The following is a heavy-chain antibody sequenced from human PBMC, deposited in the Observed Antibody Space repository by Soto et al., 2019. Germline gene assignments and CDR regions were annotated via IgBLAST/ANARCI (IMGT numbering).Heavy chain of an antibody. D-gene: IGHD3-3*01. Sequence: VGSLRLSCEASGLSFSSSAMNWVRQAPGKGLEWISVISGSGGATHFADSVKGRFTISRDNSKNTLYLQMNSLRAEDTSVYYCAKATVRVVHPLVFDHWGQGSLVTVSS. CDR2: ISGSGGAT. CDR1: GLSFSSSA. CDR3: AKATVRVVHPLVFDH. J-gene: IGHJ4*02. V-gene: IGHV3-23*01.